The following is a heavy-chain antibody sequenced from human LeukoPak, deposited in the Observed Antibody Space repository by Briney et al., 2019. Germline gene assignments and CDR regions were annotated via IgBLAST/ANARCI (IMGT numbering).Heavy chain of an antibody. CDR1: GGSISSYY. V-gene: IGHV4-59*01. D-gene: IGHD6-19*01. J-gene: IGHJ4*02. CDR2: IYYSGGT. CDR3: ARVGREQWLDKYYFDY. Sequence: SETLSLTCTVSGGSISSYYWSWIRQPPGKGLEWIGYIYYSGGTNYNPSLKSRVTISVDTSKNQFSLKLSSVTAADTAVYYCARVGREQWLDKYYFDYWGQGTLVTVSS.